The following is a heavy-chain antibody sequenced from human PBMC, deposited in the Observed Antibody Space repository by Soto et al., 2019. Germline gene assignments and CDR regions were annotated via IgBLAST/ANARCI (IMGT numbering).Heavy chain of an antibody. J-gene: IGHJ3*02. CDR2: IYHGGST. CDR3: ARLNRLRNDAFDI. Sequence: QVQLQESGSGLVKPSETLSLTCAVSGGSISSDYYSWSWIRQPPGKDLEWIGYIYHGGSTYYNRSLRSRFTLSVDTSNNHFSLRLTSVTAADTAVYSCARLNRLRNDAFDIWGQGTLVAVSS. V-gene: IGHV4-30-2*01. CDR1: GGSISSDYYS. D-gene: IGHD3-16*01.